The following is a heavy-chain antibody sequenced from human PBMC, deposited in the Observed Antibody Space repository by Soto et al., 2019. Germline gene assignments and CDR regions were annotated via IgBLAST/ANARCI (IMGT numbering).Heavy chain of an antibody. J-gene: IGHJ4*02. V-gene: IGHV3-30*18. Sequence: QVQLVESGGGVVQPGRSLRLSCAASGFTFSSYGMHWVRQAPGKGLEWVAVISYDGSNKYYADSVKGRFTISRDNSKTTLYLQMNSLRAEDTAVYYCAKDTIAVAPTFDYWGQGTLVTVSS. D-gene: IGHD6-19*01. CDR2: ISYDGSNK. CDR3: AKDTIAVAPTFDY. CDR1: GFTFSSYG.